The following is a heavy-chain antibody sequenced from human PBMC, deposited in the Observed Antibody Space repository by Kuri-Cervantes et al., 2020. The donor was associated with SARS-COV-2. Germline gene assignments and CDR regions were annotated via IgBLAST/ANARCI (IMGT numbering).Heavy chain of an antibody. V-gene: IGHV3-33*01. D-gene: IGHD3-22*01. CDR3: ARALYYYYSRGPIDY. CDR2: IWYDGSNK. Sequence: GESLQISCAASGFTFSSYGMHWVRQARGEGLERVALIWYDGSNKYYADSVKGRFTISRDNSKNTLYLQMDSLRAEDTAVYYCARALYYYYSRGPIDYWGQGTLVTVSS. J-gene: IGHJ4*02. CDR1: GFTFSSYG.